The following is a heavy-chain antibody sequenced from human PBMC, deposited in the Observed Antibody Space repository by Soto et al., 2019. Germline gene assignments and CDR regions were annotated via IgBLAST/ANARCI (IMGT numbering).Heavy chain of an antibody. D-gene: IGHD2-15*01. CDR3: ARELQGLYYFNY. Sequence: GSSVKVSCKASGYTFISYAIHWVRQAPGQRLDWMGWINAGNGNTKYSQKFQGRVTITRDTSASTAYMELTSLRSEDTAVYYCARELQGLYYFNYWGQGTLVTVSS. V-gene: IGHV1-3*01. CDR2: INAGNGNT. CDR1: GYTFISYA. J-gene: IGHJ4*02.